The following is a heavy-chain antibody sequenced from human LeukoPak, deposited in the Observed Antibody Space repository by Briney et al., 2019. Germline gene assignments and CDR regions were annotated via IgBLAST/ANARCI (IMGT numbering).Heavy chain of an antibody. CDR1: GGSISSSSYY. J-gene: IGHJ4*02. V-gene: IGHV4-39*07. D-gene: IGHD3-3*01. Sequence: SETLSLTCTVSGGSISSSSYYWGWIRQPPGKGLEWIGTISYSGSTYYNPSLKSRVTISVDTSKNQFSLKLSSVTAADTAVYYCARAPHYDFWSGPGDYWGQGTLVTVSS. CDR3: ARAPHYDFWSGPGDY. CDR2: ISYSGST.